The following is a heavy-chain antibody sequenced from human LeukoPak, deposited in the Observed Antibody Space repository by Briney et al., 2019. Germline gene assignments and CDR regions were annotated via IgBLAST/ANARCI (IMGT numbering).Heavy chain of an antibody. CDR1: GGSISSYY. CDR2: IYYSGST. J-gene: IGHJ4*02. Sequence: SETLSLTCTVSGGSISSYYWGWVRQPPGKGVEWSGYIYYSGSTNYNPSLKSRVTISVDTSKNQFSLKLSSVTAADTAVYYCARGGYSYGYGDYWGQGTLVTVSS. CDR3: ARGGYSYGYGDY. V-gene: IGHV4-59*01. D-gene: IGHD5-18*01.